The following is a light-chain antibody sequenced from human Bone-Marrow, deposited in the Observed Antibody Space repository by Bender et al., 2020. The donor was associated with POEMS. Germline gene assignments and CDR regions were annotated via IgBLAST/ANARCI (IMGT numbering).Light chain of an antibody. CDR3: SSYRISDTHVL. J-gene: IGLJ2*01. Sequence: QSALTQPASVSGSPGQSITIYCTGTSSDVGGYKYVSWYQHDPGKAPKLMIFEVSNRPSGVSNRFSGSKSGNTASLTISGLQAEDEADYYCSSYRISDTHVLFGGGTKLSVL. V-gene: IGLV2-14*01. CDR2: EVS. CDR1: SSDVGGYKY.